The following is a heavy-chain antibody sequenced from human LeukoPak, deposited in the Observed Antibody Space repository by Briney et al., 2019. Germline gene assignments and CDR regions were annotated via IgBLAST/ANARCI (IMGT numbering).Heavy chain of an antibody. Sequence: SETLSLTCTVSGGSISGYYWSWIRQPAGKGLEWIGRICTSGGTNYNPSLKSRVTISIDTSKNQFSLKLSSVTAADTAVYYCARFPRGGPYNSGWFFDYWGQGTLVTVSS. J-gene: IGHJ4*02. D-gene: IGHD6-19*01. CDR2: ICTSGGT. CDR1: GGSISGYY. CDR3: ARFPRGGPYNSGWFFDY. V-gene: IGHV4-4*07.